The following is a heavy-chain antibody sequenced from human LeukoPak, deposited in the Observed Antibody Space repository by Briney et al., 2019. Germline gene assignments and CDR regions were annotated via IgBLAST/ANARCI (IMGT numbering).Heavy chain of an antibody. V-gene: IGHV3-30*04. Sequence: GRSLRLSCAASGFTFSSYAMHWVRQAPGKGLEWVAVISYDGSNKYYADSVKGRFTISRDNSKNTLYLQMNSLRAEDTAVYYCARADATGGRFHAFDIWGQGTMVTVSS. D-gene: IGHD3-3*01. CDR2: ISYDGSNK. J-gene: IGHJ3*02. CDR3: ARADATGGRFHAFDI. CDR1: GFTFSSYA.